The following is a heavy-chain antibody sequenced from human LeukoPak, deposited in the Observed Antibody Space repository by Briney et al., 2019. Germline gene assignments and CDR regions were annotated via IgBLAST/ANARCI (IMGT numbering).Heavy chain of an antibody. V-gene: IGHV4-34*01. J-gene: IGHJ4*02. CDR3: ARHADCVGDCYRN. Sequence: SETLSLTCAVYGGSFSGYYWSWIRQPPGKGLEWIGEINHSGSTNYNPSLKSRVTISVDTTKNQFSLKLSPVTAADTAVYFCARHADCVGDCYRNWGQGTLVTVSS. D-gene: IGHD2-21*02. CDR2: INHSGST. CDR1: GGSFSGYY.